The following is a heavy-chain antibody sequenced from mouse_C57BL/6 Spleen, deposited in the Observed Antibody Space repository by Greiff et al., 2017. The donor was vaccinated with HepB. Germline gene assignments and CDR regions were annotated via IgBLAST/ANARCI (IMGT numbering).Heavy chain of an antibody. Sequence: VQLQQSGAELVKPGASVKLSCKASGYTFTSYWMQWVKQRPGQGLEWIGEIDPSDSYTNYNQKFKGKATLTVDTSSSTAYMQLSSLKSADSAVYYCARKGIYYGYYKGLDYWGQGTTLTVSS. CDR1: GYTFTSYW. CDR3: ARKGIYYGYYKGLDY. J-gene: IGHJ2*01. V-gene: IGHV1-50*01. D-gene: IGHD2-3*01. CDR2: IDPSDSYT.